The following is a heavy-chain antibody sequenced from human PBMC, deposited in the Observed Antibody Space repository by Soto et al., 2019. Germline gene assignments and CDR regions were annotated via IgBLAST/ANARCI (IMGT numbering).Heavy chain of an antibody. Sequence: QLQLQESGSGLVKPSQTLSLTCAVSGGSISSGGYSWSWIRQPPGKGLEWIGYMYHSGSTYYNPPLKSRVTISVDRSKNQFSLKLSSVTAADTAVYYCARVNYYGSGSYTPVGFDYWGQGTLVTVSS. CDR1: GGSISSGGYS. CDR2: MYHSGST. D-gene: IGHD3-10*01. V-gene: IGHV4-30-2*01. J-gene: IGHJ4*02. CDR3: ARVNYYGSGSYTPVGFDY.